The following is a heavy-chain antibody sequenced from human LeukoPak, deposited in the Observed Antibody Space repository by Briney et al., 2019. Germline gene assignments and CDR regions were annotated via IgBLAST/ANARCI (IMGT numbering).Heavy chain of an antibody. J-gene: IGHJ4*02. CDR1: GFIFSNYG. CDR3: ARSRGGSSSGVGDDFDY. D-gene: IGHD6-6*01. Sequence: GGPLRLSCAASGFIFSNYGMHWVRQAPGKGLEWVAVIWYDGSKTCYADSVKGRFTISRDSSKNTLYLQMSSLRAEDTAVYYCARSRGGSSSGVGDDFDYWGQGTLVTVSS. V-gene: IGHV3-33*01. CDR2: IWYDGSKT.